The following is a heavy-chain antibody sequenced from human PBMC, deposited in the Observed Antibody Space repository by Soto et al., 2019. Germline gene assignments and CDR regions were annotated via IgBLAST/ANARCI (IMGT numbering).Heavy chain of an antibody. CDR2: IYPGDSDT. Sequence: GESLKISCKGSGYSFTSYWIGWVRQMPGKGLEWMGIIYPGDSDTRYSPSFQGQVTISADKSISTAYLQWSSLKASDTAMYHCARHTKPDYDFWSGYYRDYYYYGMDVWGQGTTVTVSS. CDR1: GYSFTSYW. D-gene: IGHD3-3*01. J-gene: IGHJ6*02. CDR3: ARHTKPDYDFWSGYYRDYYYYGMDV. V-gene: IGHV5-51*01.